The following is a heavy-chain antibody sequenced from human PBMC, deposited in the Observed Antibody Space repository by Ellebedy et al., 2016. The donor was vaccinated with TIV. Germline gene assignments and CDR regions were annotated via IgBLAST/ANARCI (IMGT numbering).Heavy chain of an antibody. V-gene: IGHV3-7*01. Sequence: GESLKISCAASGFSFRSYWMSWVRQTPGKGLEWVANIYQDGSDQYYVDSVKGRFTISRDNANKSLFLQMNSLRVEDTAVYYCARRGSYGDYAVQVNSWFDRWGQGALVTVSS. D-gene: IGHD4-17*01. CDR3: ARRGSYGDYAVQVNSWFDR. CDR2: IYQDGSDQ. CDR1: GFSFRSYW. J-gene: IGHJ5*02.